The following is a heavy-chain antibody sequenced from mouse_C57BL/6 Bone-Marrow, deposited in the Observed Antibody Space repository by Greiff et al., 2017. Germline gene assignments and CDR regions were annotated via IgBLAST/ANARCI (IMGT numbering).Heavy chain of an antibody. V-gene: IGHV2-2*01. D-gene: IGHD2-4*01. CDR2: IWSGGST. Sequence: QVQLQQSGPGLVQPSQSLSITCTVSGFSLTSYGVHWVRQSPGKGLEWLGVIWSGGSTDYNAAFISRLSISKDNSKSQVFFKMNSLQADDTAIYYCARHPSIYYDYDGGPYFDYWGQGTTLTVSS. CDR3: ARHPSIYYDYDGGPYFDY. J-gene: IGHJ2*01. CDR1: GFSLTSYG.